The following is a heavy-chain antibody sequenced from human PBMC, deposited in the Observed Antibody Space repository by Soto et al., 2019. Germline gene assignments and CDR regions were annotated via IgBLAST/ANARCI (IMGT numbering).Heavy chain of an antibody. CDR2: IIPILGIA. CDR3: ARTYDYGASACFDY. V-gene: IGHV1-69*02. J-gene: IGHJ4*02. CDR1: GGTFSSYT. D-gene: IGHD4-17*01. Sequence: SVKASCKASGGTFSSYTISWVRQAPGQGLEWMGRIIPILGIANYAQKFQGRVTITADKSTSTAYMELSSLRSEDTAVYYCARTYDYGASACFDYWGQGTLVTVSS.